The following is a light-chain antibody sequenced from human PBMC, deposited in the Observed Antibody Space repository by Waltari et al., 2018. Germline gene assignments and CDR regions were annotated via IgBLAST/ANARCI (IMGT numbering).Light chain of an antibody. CDR3: QQYGSSPQV. CDR2: AAS. J-gene: IGKJ5*01. CDR1: QTVSNNY. Sequence: VLTQSPGTLSLSPGARATLSCRASQTVSNNYLAWFQQKPGQPPRLLIYAASTRTPGTPDRFSGSGSGTDFALTISRLEPEDFAVYYCQQYGSSPQVFGQGTRVDIK. V-gene: IGKV3-20*01.